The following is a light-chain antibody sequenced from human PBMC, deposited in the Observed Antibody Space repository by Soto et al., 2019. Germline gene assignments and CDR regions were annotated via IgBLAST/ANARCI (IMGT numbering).Light chain of an antibody. CDR3: QQYNKWPQT. CDR1: QSVTKD. V-gene: IGKV3-15*01. CDR2: GAS. Sequence: EIVMTQSPDILSVSPGERATLSCRASQSVTKDLAWYQHQPGQTPRLLIHGASNRATGIPARFSGVGSGTEFTLTISSLQSEDFVVYYCQQYNKWPQTFGQGTRLEIK. J-gene: IGKJ5*01.